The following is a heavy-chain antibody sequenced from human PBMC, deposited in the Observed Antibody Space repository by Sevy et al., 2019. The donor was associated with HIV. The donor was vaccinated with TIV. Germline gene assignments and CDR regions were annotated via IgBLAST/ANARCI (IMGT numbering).Heavy chain of an antibody. CDR1: GFPVSSNY. CDR3: ARGKSGYGYGLDY. J-gene: IGHJ4*02. CDR2: MYSDGST. D-gene: IGHD5-18*01. Sequence: GGSLRLSCAASGFPVSSNYMSWVRQAPGKGLEWVSLMYSDGSTYHEDSVKGRVTISRDNSKNTLYLQMNSLRVADRAVYYCARGKSGYGYGLDYWGQGTLVTVSS. V-gene: IGHV3-66*01.